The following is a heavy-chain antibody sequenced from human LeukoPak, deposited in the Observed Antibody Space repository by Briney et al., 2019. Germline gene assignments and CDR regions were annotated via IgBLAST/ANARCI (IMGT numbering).Heavy chain of an antibody. CDR2: IYYSGST. V-gene: IGHV4-59*01. D-gene: IGHD2-2*01. CDR1: GGSISSYY. Sequence: SETLSLTCTVSGGSISSYYWSWIRQPPGKGLEWIGYIYYSGSTNYNPSLKSRVTISVDTSKNQFSLKLSSVTAADTAVYYCARDGVVPAALPHYYYYYMDVWGKGTTVTVSS. CDR3: ARDGVVPAALPHYYYYYMDV. J-gene: IGHJ6*03.